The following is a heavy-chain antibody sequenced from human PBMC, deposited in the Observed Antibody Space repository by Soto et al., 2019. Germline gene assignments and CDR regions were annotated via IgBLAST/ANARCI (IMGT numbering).Heavy chain of an antibody. V-gene: IGHV4-39*01. CDR2: IYYSGST. CDR3: ARTPLSYMVRNHYYFDY. CDR1: GGSISSSSYY. J-gene: IGHJ4*02. Sequence: SETLSLTCTVSGGSISSSSYYWGWIRQPPGKGLEWIGSIYYSGSTYYNPSLKSRVTISVDTSKNQFSLKLSSVTAADTAVYYCARTPLSYMVRNHYYFDYWGQGTLVTVSS. D-gene: IGHD3-10*01.